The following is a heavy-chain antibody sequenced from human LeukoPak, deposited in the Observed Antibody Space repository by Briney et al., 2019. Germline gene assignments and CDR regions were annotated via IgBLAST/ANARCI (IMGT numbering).Heavy chain of an antibody. CDR3: ARGEQWPY. J-gene: IGHJ4*02. D-gene: IGHD6-19*01. Sequence: GGSLRLSCAASGFTFSSYSMNWVRQAPGKGLEWVSYISSSSSTMNYADSVKGRFTISRDNAKNSLYLQMNSLRAEDTAVYYCARGEQWPYWGQGTLVTVSS. V-gene: IGHV3-48*01. CDR2: ISSSSSTM. CDR1: GFTFSSYS.